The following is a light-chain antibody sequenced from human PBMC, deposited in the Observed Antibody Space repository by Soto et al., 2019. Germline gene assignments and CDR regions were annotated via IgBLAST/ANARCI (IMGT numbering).Light chain of an antibody. J-gene: IGLJ1*01. CDR3: QSYDSSLSGYV. CDR1: SSNIGAGYE. CDR2: ENN. Sequence: QAVVTQPPSVSEAPGQRVTISCTGSSSNIGAGYEAHWYQQVPGTAPKLLIYENNTRPSGVPDRFSGSKSGTSASLAITGLQAGDEAEYSCQSYDSSLSGYVFGTGTKLTVL. V-gene: IGLV1-40*01.